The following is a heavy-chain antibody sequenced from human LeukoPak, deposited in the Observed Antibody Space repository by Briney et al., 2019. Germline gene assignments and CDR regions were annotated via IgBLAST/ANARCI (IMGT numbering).Heavy chain of an antibody. CDR2: IYYSGST. CDR1: GGSISSYY. J-gene: IGHJ4*02. D-gene: IGHD4-17*01. Sequence: PSETLSLTCTVSGGSISSYYWSWIRQPPGKGLEWIGYIYYSGSTNYNPSLKSRVTISVDTSKNQFSLKLSSVTAADTAVYYCARDRGTFYGDSGYWGQGTLVTVSS. V-gene: IGHV4-59*12. CDR3: ARDRGTFYGDSGY.